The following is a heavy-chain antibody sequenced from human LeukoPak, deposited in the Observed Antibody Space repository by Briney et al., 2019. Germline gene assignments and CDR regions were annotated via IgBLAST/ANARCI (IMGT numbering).Heavy chain of an antibody. CDR1: GFSFSNDW. J-gene: IGHJ4*02. CDR2: ITASGGDT. V-gene: IGHV3-23*01. D-gene: IGHD6-6*01. Sequence: PGGSLRLSCAASGFSFSNDWMCWVRQAPGKGLEWVSAITASGGDTFHADSVKGRFTISRDNSKSTLYLQMNSLRAEDTATYYCAKGTSSSRPYYFDYWGQGTLVAVSS. CDR3: AKGTSSSRPYYFDY.